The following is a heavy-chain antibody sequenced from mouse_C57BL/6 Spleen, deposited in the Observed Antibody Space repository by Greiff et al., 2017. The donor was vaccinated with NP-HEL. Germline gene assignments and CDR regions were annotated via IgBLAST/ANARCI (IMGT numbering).Heavy chain of an antibody. CDR1: GYAFSSSW. Sequence: VQLQQSGPELVKPGASVKISCKASGYAFSSSWMNWVKQRPGKGLEWIGRLYPGDGDTNYNGKFKGKATLTADKSSSTAYMQLSSLTSEDSAVYFCARFYYYGSSYYAMDYWGQGTSVTVSS. J-gene: IGHJ4*01. CDR2: LYPGDGDT. V-gene: IGHV1-82*01. CDR3: ARFYYYGSSYYAMDY. D-gene: IGHD1-1*01.